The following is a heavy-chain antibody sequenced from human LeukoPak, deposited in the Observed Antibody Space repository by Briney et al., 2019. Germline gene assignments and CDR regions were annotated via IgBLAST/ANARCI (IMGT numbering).Heavy chain of an antibody. Sequence: PGGSLRLSCAASGFTFSSYAMSWVRQAPGKGLEWVSAISGSGGSTYYADSVKGRFTISRDNSKNTLYLQMNSLRAEDTAVYYCARDIAYSSGYYAWGQGTLVTVSS. CDR2: ISGSGGST. V-gene: IGHV3-23*01. CDR3: ARDIAYSSGYYA. CDR1: GFTFSSYA. D-gene: IGHD6-19*01. J-gene: IGHJ5*02.